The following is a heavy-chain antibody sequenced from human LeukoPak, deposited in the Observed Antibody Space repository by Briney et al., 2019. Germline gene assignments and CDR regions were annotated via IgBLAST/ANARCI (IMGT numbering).Heavy chain of an antibody. CDR2: ISTSGGTT. V-gene: IGHV3-48*03. D-gene: IGHD3-10*01. CDR3: ARVVGYYGSGNYYFDY. J-gene: IGHJ4*02. Sequence: AGGSLRLSCAASGFTFSHYEMNWVRHAPGKGLEWLSYISTSGGTTYYADSVKGRFTVSRDNAKNSQYLQMNSLRAEDTAVYYCARVVGYYGSGNYYFDYWGQGTLVTVSS. CDR1: GFTFSHYE.